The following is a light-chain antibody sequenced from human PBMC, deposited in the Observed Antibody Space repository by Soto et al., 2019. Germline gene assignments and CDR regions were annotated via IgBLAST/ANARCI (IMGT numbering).Light chain of an antibody. J-gene: IGKJ1*01. CDR2: AAS. V-gene: IGKV1-39*01. Sequence: DIQMTQSPSSLSASVGDRVTITCRASQSISSYLNWYQQKPGKAPKLLIYAASSLQSGVPSRFRGSGSWTHFPLPISSLQAEDCATYYRLQDYNYPPTFGPGTKVDI. CDR3: LQDYNYPPT. CDR1: QSISSY.